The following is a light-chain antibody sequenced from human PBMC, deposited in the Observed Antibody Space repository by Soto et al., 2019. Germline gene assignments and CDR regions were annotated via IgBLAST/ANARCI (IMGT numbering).Light chain of an antibody. Sequence: DIVMTQSPDSLAVSLGERATINCRSSQSVYYKSTKANYLVWYQQKPGQAPRLLIYDASSRATGIPDRFSGSGSGTKFTLTISRLEPEDLAVYYCQQYARSVTFGGGTKVDIK. CDR1: QSVYYKSTKANY. CDR2: DAS. J-gene: IGKJ4*01. CDR3: QQYARSVT. V-gene: IGKV4-1*01.